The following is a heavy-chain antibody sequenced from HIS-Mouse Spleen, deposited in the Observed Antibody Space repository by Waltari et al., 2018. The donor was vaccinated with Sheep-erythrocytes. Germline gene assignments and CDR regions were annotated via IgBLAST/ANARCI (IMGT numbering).Heavy chain of an antibody. CDR1: GGSISSSSYY. J-gene: IGHJ6*02. Sequence: QLQLQESGPGLVKPSETLSLTCTVSGGSISSSSYYWGWIRQPPGKGLEWIGSIYYSGSTYDNPSLKSRVTISVDTSKNQFSLKLSSVTAADTAVYYCARSDSSSWYYYYGMDVWGQGTTVTVSS. D-gene: IGHD6-13*01. V-gene: IGHV4-39*07. CDR2: IYYSGST. CDR3: ARSDSSSWYYYYGMDV.